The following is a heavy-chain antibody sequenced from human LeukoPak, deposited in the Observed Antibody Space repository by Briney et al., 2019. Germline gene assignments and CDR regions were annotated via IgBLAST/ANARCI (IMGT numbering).Heavy chain of an antibody. D-gene: IGHD3-22*01. CDR3: AKSPMYYDSSGCPLN. J-gene: IGHJ4*02. V-gene: IGHV3-23*01. CDR1: GFTFRSYA. Sequence: GGSLRLSCAASGFTFRSYAMNWVRQAPGKGLEWVSAISGSGGSTYYADSVKGRFTISRDNSKNTLYLQMNSLRAEDTAVYYCAKSPMYYDSSGCPLNWGQGTLVTVSS. CDR2: ISGSGGST.